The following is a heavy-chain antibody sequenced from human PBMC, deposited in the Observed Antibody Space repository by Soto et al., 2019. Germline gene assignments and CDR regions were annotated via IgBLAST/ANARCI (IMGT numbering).Heavy chain of an antibody. CDR2: MNPNSGNT. Sequence: GASVKVSCKASGYTLSNYAMHWVRQATGQGLEWMGWMNPNSGNTGYAQKFQGRVTMTRNTSISTAYMELSSLRSEDTAVYYCARDRDDYFDYWGQGTLVTVSS. CDR3: ARDRDDYFDY. D-gene: IGHD3-3*01. CDR1: GYTLSNYA. V-gene: IGHV1-8*01. J-gene: IGHJ4*02.